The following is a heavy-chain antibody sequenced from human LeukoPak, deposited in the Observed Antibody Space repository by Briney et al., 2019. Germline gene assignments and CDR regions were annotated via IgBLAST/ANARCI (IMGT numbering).Heavy chain of an antibody. D-gene: IGHD6-13*01. CDR3: ARDEGRQQLVQDY. CDR1: GFTFSSYA. Sequence: GRSLRLSCAASGFTFSSYAMHWVRQAPGKGLEWVAVISYDGSNKYYADSVKGRFTISRDNAKNSLYLQMNSLRAEDTAVYYCARDEGRQQLVQDYWGQGTLVTVSS. V-gene: IGHV3-30-3*01. J-gene: IGHJ4*02. CDR2: ISYDGSNK.